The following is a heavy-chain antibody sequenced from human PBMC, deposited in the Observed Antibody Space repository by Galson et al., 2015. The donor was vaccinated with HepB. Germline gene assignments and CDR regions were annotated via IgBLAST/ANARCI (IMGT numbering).Heavy chain of an antibody. V-gene: IGHV3-23*01. J-gene: IGHJ5*02. CDR3: AKEVWDCSSTSCSNWFDP. Sequence: LRLSCAASGFTFSSYAMSWVRQAPGKGLEWVSAISGSGGSTYYADSVKGRFTISRDNSKNTLYLQMNSLRAEDTAVYYCAKEVWDCSSTSCSNWFDPWGQGTLVTVSS. D-gene: IGHD2-2*01. CDR2: ISGSGGST. CDR1: GFTFSSYA.